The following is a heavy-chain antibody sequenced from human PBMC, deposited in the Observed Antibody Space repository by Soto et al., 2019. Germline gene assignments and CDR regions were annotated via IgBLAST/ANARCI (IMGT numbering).Heavy chain of an antibody. Sequence: ASVQVSCKASGDGFSNYGFSWVRQAPGQGLEWMGWISAYDGQTNYTKKFQSRVTMTTDTSSSTAYMELRSLRSDDTAVYYCARVWYYDSSGYYAFDYWGLGTLVTVSS. CDR3: ARVWYYDSSGYYAFDY. CDR2: ISAYDGQT. D-gene: IGHD3-22*01. V-gene: IGHV1-18*01. J-gene: IGHJ4*02. CDR1: GDGFSNYG.